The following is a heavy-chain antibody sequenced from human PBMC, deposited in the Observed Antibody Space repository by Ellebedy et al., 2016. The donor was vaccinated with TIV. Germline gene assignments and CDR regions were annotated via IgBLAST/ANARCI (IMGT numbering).Heavy chain of an antibody. CDR2: IENSGST. CDR3: VTGVGWQPDY. J-gene: IGHJ4*02. D-gene: IGHD4-23*01. V-gene: IGHV4-61*08. CDR1: GVPVTSGDSF. Sequence: SETLSLXCTVSGVPVTSGDSFWGWIRQPPGKGLELIGTIENSGSTNYSPSLKSRVTISADTSKNQFSLRLNSVTAADTAVYFCVTGVGWQPDYWGQGTLVTVSS.